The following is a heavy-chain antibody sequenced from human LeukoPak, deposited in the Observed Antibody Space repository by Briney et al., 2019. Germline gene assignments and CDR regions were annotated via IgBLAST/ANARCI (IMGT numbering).Heavy chain of an antibody. CDR2: IYYSGST. J-gene: IGHJ4*02. D-gene: IGHD3-22*01. CDR3: ARYSNMIVVRYYFDY. CDR1: GGSISSSSYY. Sequence: SETLSLTCTVSGGSISSSSYYWGWIRQPPGKGLERIGSIYYSGSTYYNPSLKSRVTISVDTSKNQFSLKLSSVTAADTAVYYCARYSNMIVVRYYFDYWGQGTLVTVSS. V-gene: IGHV4-39*01.